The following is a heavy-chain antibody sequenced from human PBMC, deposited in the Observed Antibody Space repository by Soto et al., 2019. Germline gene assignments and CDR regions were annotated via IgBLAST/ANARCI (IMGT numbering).Heavy chain of an antibody. V-gene: IGHV4-31*03. CDR3: AMEGGIVGATAADY. J-gene: IGHJ4*02. D-gene: IGHD1-26*01. CDR1: GGSISSGGYY. Sequence: QVQLQESGPGLVKPSQTLSLTGTVSGGSISSGGYYWSWIRQQPGKGLEWIGYIYYSGSTYYNPYLKSRVTISVETSKNQFSLKLSSVTAADTAVYYCAMEGGIVGATAADYWGQGTLVTVSS. CDR2: IYYSGST.